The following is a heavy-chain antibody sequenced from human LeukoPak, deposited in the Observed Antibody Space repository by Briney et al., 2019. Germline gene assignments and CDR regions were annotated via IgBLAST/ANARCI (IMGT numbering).Heavy chain of an antibody. V-gene: IGHV3-30*14. CDR2: ISYDGSNK. J-gene: IGHJ4*02. CDR1: GFTFSSYA. D-gene: IGHD6-13*01. CDR3: ARDLDSSSWNNFDY. Sequence: GRSLRLSCAASGFTFSSYAMHWVRQAPGKGLEWVAVISYDGSNKYYADSVEGRFTISRDNSKNMLFLQMNSLRAEDTAVYYCARDLDSSSWNNFDYWGQGTLVTVSS.